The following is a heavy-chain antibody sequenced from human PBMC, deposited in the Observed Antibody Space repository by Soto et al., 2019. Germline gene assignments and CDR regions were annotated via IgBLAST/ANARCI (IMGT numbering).Heavy chain of an antibody. J-gene: IGHJ6*03. Sequence: GASVKVSCKASGYTFTSYDINCVRQATGQGLEWMGWMNPNSGNTGYAQKFQGRVTMTRNTSISTAYMELSSLRSEDTAVYYCARGMTTVGYYYYYYMDVWGKGTTVTVSS. V-gene: IGHV1-8*01. CDR2: MNPNSGNT. CDR3: ARGMTTVGYYYYYYMDV. CDR1: GYTFTSYD. D-gene: IGHD4-17*01.